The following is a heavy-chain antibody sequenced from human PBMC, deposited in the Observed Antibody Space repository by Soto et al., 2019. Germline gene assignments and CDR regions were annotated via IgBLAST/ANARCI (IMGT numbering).Heavy chain of an antibody. CDR1: GGSISSSNW. CDR3: ARDALAAAGTYYYYGMDV. D-gene: IGHD6-13*01. CDR2: IYHSGST. Sequence: QVQLQESGPGLVKPSGTLSLTCAVSGGSISSSNWWSWVRQPPGKGLEWIGEIYHSGSTNYNPSLKSRVTISVDKSKHQFSLKLSSVTAADTAVYYCARDALAAAGTYYYYGMDVWGQGTTVTVSS. J-gene: IGHJ6*02. V-gene: IGHV4-4*02.